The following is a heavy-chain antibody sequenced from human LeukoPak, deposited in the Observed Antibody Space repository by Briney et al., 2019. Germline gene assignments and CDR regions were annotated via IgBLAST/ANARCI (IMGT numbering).Heavy chain of an antibody. V-gene: IGHV3-23*01. CDR3: AKGHCGDDCYAYYYYGMDV. CDR2: ISGSGGST. J-gene: IGHJ6*02. D-gene: IGHD2-21*02. CDR1: GFTFSSYA. Sequence: GGSLRLSCAASGFTFSSYAMSWVRQAPGKGLEWVSAISGSGGSTYYADSVKGRFTISRDNSKNTLYLQMNSLRAEDTAIYYCAKGHCGDDCYAYYYYGMDVWGQGTTVTVSS.